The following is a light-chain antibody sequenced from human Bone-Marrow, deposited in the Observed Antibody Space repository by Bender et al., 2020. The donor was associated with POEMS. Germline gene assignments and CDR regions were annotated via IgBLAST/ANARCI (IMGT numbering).Light chain of an antibody. CDR1: NIGSKR. J-gene: IGLJ1*01. Sequence: SYVPTQSPSVSVTPGKTATITCGGNNIGSKRIHWYQQKAGQAPVLVISDDSDRPSGVPDRFSGSKSGTSASLAITGLQAEDETDYYCYSYARSRNYVFGSGTRVTVL. V-gene: IGLV3-21*03. CDR2: DDS. CDR3: YSYARSRNYV.